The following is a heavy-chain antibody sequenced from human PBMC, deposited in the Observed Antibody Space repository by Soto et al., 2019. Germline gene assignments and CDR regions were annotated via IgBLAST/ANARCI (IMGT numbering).Heavy chain of an antibody. D-gene: IGHD3-22*01. CDR3: TRDLDTSGSAPISEF. J-gene: IGHJ4*02. CDR1: GFTFGADW. Sequence: GGSLRLSCAGSGFTFGADWMSWVRQAPGNGLEWVANINRAGNDRYYVDSVKGRFTISRDNAKNSLYLQMNSLRAEDTAVYYCTRDLDTSGSAPISEFWGQGTLVTVSS. CDR2: INRAGNDR. V-gene: IGHV3-7*03.